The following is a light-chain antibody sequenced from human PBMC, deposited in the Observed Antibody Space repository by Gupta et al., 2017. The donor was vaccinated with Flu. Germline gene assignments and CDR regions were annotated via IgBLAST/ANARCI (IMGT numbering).Light chain of an antibody. CDR2: DAS. J-gene: IGKJ1*01. V-gene: IGKV1-39*01. CDR3: QHSANVPPT. Sequence: DIQMTQSPYSLSACVGDRVTITSPTSQSVGSSLNWYPQKPGKAPMFLIYDASTLLRGILCRFSGSGAWTDFTLTIRSQQPDDFASYHCQHSANVPPTFGQGTKVEV. CDR1: QSVGSS.